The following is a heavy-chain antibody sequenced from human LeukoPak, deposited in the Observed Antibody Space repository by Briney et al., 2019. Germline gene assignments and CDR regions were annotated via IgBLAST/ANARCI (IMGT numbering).Heavy chain of an antibody. Sequence: GGSLRLSCAASGFTFSSYAMHWVRQAPGKGLEWVAVISYDGSNKYYADSVKGRFTISRDNSKNTLYLQMNSLRAEDTAVYYCAKDRRLKQWLVSWFDPWGQGTLVTVSS. J-gene: IGHJ5*02. D-gene: IGHD6-19*01. CDR2: ISYDGSNK. CDR3: AKDRRLKQWLVSWFDP. V-gene: IGHV3-30*04. CDR1: GFTFSSYA.